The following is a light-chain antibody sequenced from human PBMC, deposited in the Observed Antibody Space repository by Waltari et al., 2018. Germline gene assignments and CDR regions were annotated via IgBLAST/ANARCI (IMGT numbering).Light chain of an antibody. CDR2: GAY. V-gene: IGKV3-15*01. J-gene: IGKJ5*01. CDR3: QQYNNWPGIT. CDR1: QSVSTN. Sequence: ETVMTQSPATLSVSPGERATLSCRASQSVSTNVAWYQQKPGQAPRLLIYGAYTRATGGPARISGSGSGTEFTLTISSLQSEDFAIYYCQQYNNWPGITFGQGTRLDIK.